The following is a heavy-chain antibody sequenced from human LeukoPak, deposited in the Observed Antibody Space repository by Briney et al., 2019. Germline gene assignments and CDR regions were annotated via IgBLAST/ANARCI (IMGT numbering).Heavy chain of an antibody. J-gene: IGHJ4*02. CDR1: GFNIDEYA. D-gene: IGHD1-26*01. CDR2: ISGDGGTT. Sequence: GGSLRLSCAASGFNIDEYAMYWVRQAPGKGLEWVSLISGDGGTTSYADSVKGRFTISRDNSENSLNLQMKSLRSEDTALYYCAKARRSGTHYSDFDFWGQGTLVTVCS. CDR3: AKARRSGTHYSDFDF. V-gene: IGHV3-43*02.